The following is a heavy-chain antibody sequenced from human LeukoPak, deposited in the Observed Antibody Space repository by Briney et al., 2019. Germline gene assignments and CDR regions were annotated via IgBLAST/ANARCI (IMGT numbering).Heavy chain of an antibody. CDR3: ASQSFARFDP. CDR2: IQPDGSEQ. Sequence: GGSLRLSCVASGFTFSRNWMSWVRQAPGKGLEWVGNIQPDGSEQYPVDSVKGRLTISRDNARNSLFLQMNSLRVEDTAVYYCASQSFARFDPWGQGTLVTVSS. CDR1: GFTFSRNW. J-gene: IGHJ5*02. V-gene: IGHV3-7*01. D-gene: IGHD3-16*01.